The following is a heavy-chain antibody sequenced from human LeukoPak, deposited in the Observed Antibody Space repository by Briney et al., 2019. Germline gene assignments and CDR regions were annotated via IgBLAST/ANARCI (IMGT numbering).Heavy chain of an antibody. CDR1: GFPFNAYW. J-gene: IGHJ4*02. CDR2: IRQDGDTK. CDR3: ARSLPYGTTWYGRSDF. V-gene: IGHV3-7*03. Sequence: GGSLRLSCAASGFPFNAYWMTWVRRAPGKGLEWVANIRQDGDTKYYVDSVKGRFTISRDNAMNSLYLQMNSLRAEDTAIYYCARSLPYGTTWYGRSDFWGQGTLVTVSS. D-gene: IGHD6-13*01.